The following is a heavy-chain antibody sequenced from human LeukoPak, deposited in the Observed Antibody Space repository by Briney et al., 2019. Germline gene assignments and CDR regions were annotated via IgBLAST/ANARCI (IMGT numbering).Heavy chain of an antibody. J-gene: IGHJ4*02. Sequence: GGSLRLSCAASGFTFSTYSMNWVRQAPGKGLEWVSSISGPSIYICYADSVRGRFTISRDNAKNTVYLQMNSLRAEDTAVYFCARDPYGSGSYDEYYFGSWGQGTLVTVSS. CDR3: ARDPYGSGSYDEYYFGS. CDR1: GFTFSTYS. D-gene: IGHD3-10*01. CDR2: ISGPSIYI. V-gene: IGHV3-21*01.